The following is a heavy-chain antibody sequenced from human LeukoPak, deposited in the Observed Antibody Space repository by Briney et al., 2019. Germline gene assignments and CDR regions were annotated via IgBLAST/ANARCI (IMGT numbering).Heavy chain of an antibody. Sequence: TLETLSLTCAVSGGSISSGGYSWSWIRQPPGKGLEWIGYIYHSGSTYYNPSLKSRVTISVDRSKNQFSLKLSSVTAADTAVYYCARGGDGYIPFDYWGQGTLVTVSS. CDR2: IYHSGST. D-gene: IGHD5-24*01. V-gene: IGHV4-30-2*01. CDR1: GGSISSGGYS. CDR3: ARGGDGYIPFDY. J-gene: IGHJ4*02.